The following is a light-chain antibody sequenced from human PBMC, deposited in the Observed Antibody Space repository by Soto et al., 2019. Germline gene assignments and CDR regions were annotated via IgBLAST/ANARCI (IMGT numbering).Light chain of an antibody. J-gene: IGKJ2*01. V-gene: IGKV1-39*01. CDR2: ETS. CDR3: QQSFSPPYA. Sequence: IQMTESPSSLSASVGDRVTITCRASQWLSSRLTWYQQKPGKAPKLLIYETSSLHSGVPSRFSGSGSETDCTLTINSLQPEDFATYSCQQSFSPPYAFGQGTKLEIK. CDR1: QWLSSR.